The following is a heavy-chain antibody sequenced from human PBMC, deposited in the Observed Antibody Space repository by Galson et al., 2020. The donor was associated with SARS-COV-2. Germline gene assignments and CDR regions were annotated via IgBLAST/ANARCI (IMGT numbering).Heavy chain of an antibody. J-gene: IGHJ6*02. CDR2: INHSGST. D-gene: IGHD1-7*01. CDR1: GGSFSGYY. CDR3: ARRRWDYLGYYYYGMDV. Sequence: SETLSLTCAVYGGSFSGYYWSWIRQPPGKGLEWIGEINHSGSTNYNPSLKSRVTISVDTSKNQFSLKLSSVTAADTAVYYCARRRWDYLGYYYYGMDVWGQGTTVTVSS. V-gene: IGHV4-34*01.